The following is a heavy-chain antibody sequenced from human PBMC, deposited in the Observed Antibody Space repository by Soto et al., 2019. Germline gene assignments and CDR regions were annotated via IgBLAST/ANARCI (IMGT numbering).Heavy chain of an antibody. V-gene: IGHV3-53*01. CDR2: IYSGGST. CDR1: GFTVSSNY. CDR3: AREAGYYYGMDV. Sequence: GGSLRLSCAASGFTVSSNYMSWVRQAPGKGLKWVSVIYSGGSTYYADSVKGRFTISRDNSKNTLYLQMNSLRAEVTAVYYCAREAGYYYGMDVWGQGTTVTVSS. J-gene: IGHJ6*02.